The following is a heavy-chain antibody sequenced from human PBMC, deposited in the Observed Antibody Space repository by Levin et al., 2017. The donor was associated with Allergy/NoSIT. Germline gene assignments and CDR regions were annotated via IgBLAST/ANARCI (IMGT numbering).Heavy chain of an antibody. CDR1: GGTFSSYA. CDR3: ARESRAYNWFDP. J-gene: IGHJ5*02. CDR2: IIPIFGTA. Sequence: AASVKVSCKASGGTFSSYAISWVRQAPGQGLEWMGGIIPIFGTANYAQKFQGRVTITADKSTSTAYMELSSLRSEDTAVYYCARESRAYNWFDPWGQGTLVTVSS. V-gene: IGHV1-69*06.